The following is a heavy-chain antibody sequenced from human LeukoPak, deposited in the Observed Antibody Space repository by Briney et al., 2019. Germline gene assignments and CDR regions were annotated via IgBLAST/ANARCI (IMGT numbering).Heavy chain of an antibody. V-gene: IGHV3-23*01. CDR1: GFTFSSYA. Sequence: GGSLRLSCAASGFTFSSYAMSWVRQAPGKGLEWVSAISGSGGSTYYADSVKGRFTISRDNSKNTLYLQMNSLRAEDTAVYYCAKDQAPWFGESLDYWGQGTLVTVSS. J-gene: IGHJ4*02. CDR3: AKDQAPWFGESLDY. CDR2: ISGSGGST. D-gene: IGHD3-10*01.